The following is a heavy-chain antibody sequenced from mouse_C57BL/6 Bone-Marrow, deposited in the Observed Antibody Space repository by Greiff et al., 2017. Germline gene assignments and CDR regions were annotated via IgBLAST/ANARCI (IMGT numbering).Heavy chain of an antibody. CDR2: IRLKSDNYAT. J-gene: IGHJ1*03. CDR1: GFTFSNYW. CDR3: SPRGDWYFDV. D-gene: IGHD2-10*02. V-gene: IGHV6-3*01. Sequence: EVQGVESGGGLVQPGGSMKLSCVASGFTFSNYWMNWVRQSPEKGLEWVAQIRLKSDNYATHYAESVKGRFTSSRDDSKSSVYLQMNNLRAEDTGIYYCSPRGDWYFDVWGTGTTVTVSS.